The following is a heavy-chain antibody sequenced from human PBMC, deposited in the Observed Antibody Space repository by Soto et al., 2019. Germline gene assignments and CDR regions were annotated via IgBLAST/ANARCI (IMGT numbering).Heavy chain of an antibody. CDR3: TTDRVMVRGALVNY. CDR1: GFTFSNAW. V-gene: IGHV3-15*01. D-gene: IGHD3-10*01. CDR2: IKSKTDGGTT. Sequence: GESLKISCAASGFTFSNAWMSWVRQAPGKGLEWVGRIKSKTDGGTTDYAAPVKGRFTISRDDSKNTLYLQMNSLKTEDTAVYYCTTDRVMVRGALVNYWGQGTLVTVSS. J-gene: IGHJ4*02.